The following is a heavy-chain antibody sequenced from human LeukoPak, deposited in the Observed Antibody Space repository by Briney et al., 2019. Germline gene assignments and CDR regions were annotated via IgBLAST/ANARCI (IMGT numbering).Heavy chain of an antibody. CDR3: AKGNGGYSSGWYYFDY. V-gene: IGHV3-9*01. D-gene: IGHD6-19*01. CDR2: ISWNSGSI. CDR1: GFTFDDYA. Sequence: GGSLRLSCAASGFTFDDYAMHWVRQAPGKGLEWVSGISWNSGSIGYADSVKGRFTISRDNAKNSLYLQMNSLRAEDTALYYCAKGNGGYSSGWYYFDYWGQGTLVTVSS. J-gene: IGHJ4*02.